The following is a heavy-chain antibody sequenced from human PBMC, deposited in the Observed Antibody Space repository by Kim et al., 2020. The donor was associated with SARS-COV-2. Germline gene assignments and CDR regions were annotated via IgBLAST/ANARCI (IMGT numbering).Heavy chain of an antibody. CDR2: INHSGST. CDR1: GGSFSGYY. CDR3: ARGIYKLWLRGTNWFDP. Sequence: SETLSLTCAVYGGSFSGYYWSWIRQPPGKGLEWIGEINHSGSTNYNPSLKSRVTISVDTSKNQFSLKLSSVTAADTAVYYCARGIYKLWLRGTNWFDPWGQGTLVTVSS. J-gene: IGHJ5*02. D-gene: IGHD5-18*01. V-gene: IGHV4-34*01.